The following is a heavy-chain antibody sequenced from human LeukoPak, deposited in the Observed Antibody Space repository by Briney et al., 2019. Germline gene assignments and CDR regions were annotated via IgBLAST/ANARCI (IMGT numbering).Heavy chain of an antibody. CDR2: TSWNSGSI. Sequence: GGSLRLSCAASGFTFDDYAMHWVRQAPGKGLEWVSGTSWNSGSIGYADSVKGRFTISRDNAKNSLYLQMNSLRAEDTALYYCAKGSEQWLVRPIDYWGQGTLVTVSS. CDR3: AKGSEQWLVRPIDY. J-gene: IGHJ4*02. D-gene: IGHD6-19*01. V-gene: IGHV3-9*01. CDR1: GFTFDDYA.